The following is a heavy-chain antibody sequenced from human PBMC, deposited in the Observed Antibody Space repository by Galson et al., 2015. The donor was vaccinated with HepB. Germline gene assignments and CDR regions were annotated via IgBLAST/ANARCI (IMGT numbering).Heavy chain of an antibody. J-gene: IGHJ4*02. CDR1: GYTFTSYG. D-gene: IGHD5-24*01. CDR2: INPYNGNT. CDR3: ARVGWPQPLFDY. V-gene: IGHV1-18*01. Sequence: SVKVSCKASGYTFTSYGISWVRQAPGQGLEWMGWINPYNGNTNYAQKLQGRVTMTTDTSTSTVYMELRSLRSDDTAVYYCARVGWPQPLFDYWGQGTLVTVSS.